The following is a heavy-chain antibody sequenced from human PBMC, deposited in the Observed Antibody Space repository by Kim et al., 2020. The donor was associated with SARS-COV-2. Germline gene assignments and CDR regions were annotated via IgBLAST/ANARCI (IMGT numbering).Heavy chain of an antibody. J-gene: IGHJ6*02. D-gene: IGHD3-10*01. CDR1: GDSISRYY. CDR2: IYYSGST. V-gene: IGHV4-59*08. CDR3: ARHGFGSGFFYGMDV. Sequence: SETLSLTCTVSGDSISRYYWSWIRQPPGKGLEWIGYIYYSGSTYYNPSLKSRVTISVDTSKNQISLKLNSVTAADTAVYYCARHGFGSGFFYGMDVWGQGTTVTVSS.